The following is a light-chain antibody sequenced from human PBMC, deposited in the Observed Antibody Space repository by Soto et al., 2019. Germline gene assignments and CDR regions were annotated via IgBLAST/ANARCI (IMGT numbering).Light chain of an antibody. CDR2: DAS. CDR1: QSVSGSY. J-gene: IGKJ3*01. CDR3: QQNGRSPT. Sequence: EIVMTQSPGTLSLSPGEAATLSCRASQSVSGSYLAWYQQKPGQAPRLVIYDASTRATGIPDRFRGSGSGTDFTLTISRLEPEDYGIFYCQQNGRSPTFGPGTKVDIK. V-gene: IGKV3-20*01.